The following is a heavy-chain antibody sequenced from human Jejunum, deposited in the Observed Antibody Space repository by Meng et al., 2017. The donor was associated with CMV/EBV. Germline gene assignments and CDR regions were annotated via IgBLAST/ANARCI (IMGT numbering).Heavy chain of an antibody. Sequence: GFNFSYYEMNWVRQIPGKGLEWISYISASTYAIYYAASVKGRFTISRDNVKNSLYLLMESLRADDTAIYYCVRGGSSSTLKYFDYWGQGALVTVSS. CDR3: VRGGSSSTLKYFDY. CDR1: GFNFSYYE. D-gene: IGHD3-3*02. V-gene: IGHV3-48*03. J-gene: IGHJ4*02. CDR2: ISASTYAI.